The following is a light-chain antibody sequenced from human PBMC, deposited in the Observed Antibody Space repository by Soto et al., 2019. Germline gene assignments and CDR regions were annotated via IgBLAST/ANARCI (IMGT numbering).Light chain of an antibody. V-gene: IGLV2-14*03. J-gene: IGLJ2*01. CDR1: SSDVGAYNY. CDR3: SSYTGSGVNTVV. Sequence: QSALTQPASVSGSPGQSITISYAGTSSDVGAYNYVSWYQQHPGKAPKLMIFEVINRPSGVSSRFSGSKSGNTASLTISGLQAEDEADYYCSSYTGSGVNTVVFGGGTKVTVL. CDR2: EVI.